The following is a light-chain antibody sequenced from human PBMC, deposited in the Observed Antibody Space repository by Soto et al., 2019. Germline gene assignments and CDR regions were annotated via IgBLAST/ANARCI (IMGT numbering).Light chain of an antibody. CDR2: GAS. CDR1: QSVSSN. V-gene: IGKV3-15*01. Sequence: EVVMTQSPALLSLSPGERVTLSCRASQSVSSNLAWYQQKPGQAPRLLIYGASTRATGIPARFSGSGSGTEFTLTISSLLSEDFAVYYCQQYNNWPPWTFGQGTKVDIK. J-gene: IGKJ1*01. CDR3: QQYNNWPPWT.